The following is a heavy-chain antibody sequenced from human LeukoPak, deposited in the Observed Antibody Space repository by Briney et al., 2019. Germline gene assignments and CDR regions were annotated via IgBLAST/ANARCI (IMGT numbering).Heavy chain of an antibody. CDR1: GYTFTSYG. J-gene: IGHJ4*02. V-gene: IGHV1-18*01. D-gene: IGHD6-19*01. CDR2: ISAYNGNT. Sequence: ASVKVSCKASGYTFTSYGISWVRQAPGQGLEWMGWISAYNGNTNYAQKLQGRVTITRDTSASTAYMELSSLRSEDTAVYYCARRGIAVAGQVYFDYWGQGTLVTVSS. CDR3: ARRGIAVAGQVYFDY.